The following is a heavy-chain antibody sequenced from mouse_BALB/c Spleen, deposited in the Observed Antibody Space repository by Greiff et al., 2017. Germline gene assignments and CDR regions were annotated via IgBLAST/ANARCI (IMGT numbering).Heavy chain of an antibody. CDR3: TRLGYGSSYDAMDY. Sequence: VQLQQPGAELVRPGASVKLSCKASGYTFTSYWINWVKQRPGQGLEWIGNIYPSDSYTNYNQKFKDKATLTVDKSSSTAYMQLSSPTSEDSAVYYCTRLGYGSSYDAMDYWGQGTSVTVSS. CDR1: GYTFTSYW. D-gene: IGHD1-1*01. V-gene: IGHV1-69*02. J-gene: IGHJ4*01. CDR2: IYPSDSYT.